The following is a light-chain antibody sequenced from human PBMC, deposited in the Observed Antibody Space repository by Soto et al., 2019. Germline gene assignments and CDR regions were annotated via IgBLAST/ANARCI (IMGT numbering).Light chain of an antibody. V-gene: IGKV3-11*01. Sequence: VVSKSPATLSLSKGERATLSCRASQSVSSYLAWYQQKPGQAPRLLIYDASNRATGIPARFSGSGSGTDFSLTISRLEPEDFAVYHCQQYGSSPITFGQGTRLEIK. CDR2: DAS. CDR3: QQYGSSPIT. J-gene: IGKJ5*01. CDR1: QSVSSY.